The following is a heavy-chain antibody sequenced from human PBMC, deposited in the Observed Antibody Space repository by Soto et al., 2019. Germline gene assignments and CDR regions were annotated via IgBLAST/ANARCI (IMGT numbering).Heavy chain of an antibody. CDR3: AKLFWNPRYFDY. CDR2: VKSKSDGEAT. Sequence: EAQLVESGGGVVKPGGSLRLSCGASGFTFRSAWMSWVRQAPGKGLEWVGRVKSKSDGEATDYGAHVKGTFIISRDKSMNTLYLHVNSLRADDTAVYYCAKLFWNPRYFDYWGQGTRGTISS. J-gene: IGHJ4*02. D-gene: IGHD1-1*01. CDR1: GFTFRSAW. V-gene: IGHV3-15*01.